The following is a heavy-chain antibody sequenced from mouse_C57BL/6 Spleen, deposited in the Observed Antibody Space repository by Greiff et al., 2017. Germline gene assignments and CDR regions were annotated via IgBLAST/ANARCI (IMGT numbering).Heavy chain of an antibody. J-gene: IGHJ2*01. CDR2: ISSGSSTI. CDR3: ARCDYDVFDY. Sequence: EVQLVESGGGLVKPGGSLKLSCAASGFTFSDYGMHWVRQAPEKGLEWVAYISSGSSTIYYADTVKGRFTISRDNAKNNLFLQMTSLRSEDTAMYYCARCDYDVFDYWGQGTTLTVSS. V-gene: IGHV5-17*01. CDR1: GFTFSDYG. D-gene: IGHD2-4*01.